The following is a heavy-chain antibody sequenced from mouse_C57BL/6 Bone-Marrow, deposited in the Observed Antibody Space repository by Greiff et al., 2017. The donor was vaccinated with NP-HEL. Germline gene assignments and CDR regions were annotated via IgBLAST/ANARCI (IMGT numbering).Heavy chain of an antibody. Sequence: QVQLQQSGAELVRPGTSVKMSCKASGYTFTNYWIGWAKQRPGHGLEWIGDIYPGGGYTNYNEKFKGQATLTADKSSSTAYMQFSSLTPEDSAIYYCARSGIYYDFSWFASWGQGTLVPVSA. V-gene: IGHV1-63*01. D-gene: IGHD2-4*01. CDR3: ARSGIYYDFSWFAS. CDR2: IYPGGGYT. J-gene: IGHJ3*01. CDR1: GYTFTNYW.